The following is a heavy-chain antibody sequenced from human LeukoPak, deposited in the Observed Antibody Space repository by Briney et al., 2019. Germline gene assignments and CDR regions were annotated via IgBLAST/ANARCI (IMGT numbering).Heavy chain of an antibody. Sequence: GGSLRLSCAASGFTFSSSVMTWVRQAPGKGLEWVSTITSGSDYTFYTDSVKGRFTISRDNSKNTLYLQMNSLRAEDTALYYCARALCTGHICRVFDYWRQGTLVTVSS. D-gene: IGHD2-8*02. J-gene: IGHJ4*02. V-gene: IGHV3-23*01. CDR3: ARALCTGHICRVFDY. CDR2: ITSGSDYT. CDR1: GFTFSSSV.